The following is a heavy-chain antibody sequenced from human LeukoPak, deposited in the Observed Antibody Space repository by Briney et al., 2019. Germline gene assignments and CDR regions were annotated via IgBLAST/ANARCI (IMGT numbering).Heavy chain of an antibody. V-gene: IGHV4-59*08. CDR1: GGSISSYY. D-gene: IGHD3-9*01. CDR3: ARYFRSTRYFDY. CDR2: IYYSGST. Sequence: PSETLSLTCTVSGGSISSYYWSWIRQPPGKGLEWIGYIYYSGSTNYNPSLKSRVIISVETSKRQFSLKLSSVTAADTAVYYCARYFRSTRYFDYWGQGTLVTVSS. J-gene: IGHJ4*03.